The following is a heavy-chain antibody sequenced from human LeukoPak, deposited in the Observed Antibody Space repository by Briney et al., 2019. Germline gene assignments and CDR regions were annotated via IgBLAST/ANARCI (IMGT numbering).Heavy chain of an antibody. V-gene: IGHV1-2*02. D-gene: IGHD1-14*01. CDR2: INPNSGGT. CDR3: SRSTGITGLLPHY. CDR1: GYTFTGYY. Sequence: SVKVSCKASGYTFTGYYMHWVRQAPGQGLEWMGWINPNSGGTNYAQKLQGRVTMTSGTSLSPAYMELSRLRSDDPAVFYCSRSTGITGLLPHYRGQGTLVSDSS. J-gene: IGHJ4*02.